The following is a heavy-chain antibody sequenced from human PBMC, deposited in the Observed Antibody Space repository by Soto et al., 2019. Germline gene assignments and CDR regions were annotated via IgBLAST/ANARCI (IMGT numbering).Heavy chain of an antibody. Sequence: GGSLRLSCAASGFTFSSYAMHWVRQAPGKGLEWVAVISYDGSNKYYADSVKGRFTISRDNSKNTLYLQMNSLRAEDTAVYYCARDYCSGTTCYEFDYWGQGTQVTVSS. D-gene: IGHD2-2*01. CDR2: ISYDGSNK. V-gene: IGHV3-30-3*01. CDR1: GFTFSSYA. CDR3: ARDYCSGTTCYEFDY. J-gene: IGHJ4*02.